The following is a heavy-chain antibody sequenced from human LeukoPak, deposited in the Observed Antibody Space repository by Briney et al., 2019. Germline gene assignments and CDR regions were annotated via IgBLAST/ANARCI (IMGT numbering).Heavy chain of an antibody. CDR2: IYYSGST. D-gene: IGHD6-13*01. CDR1: GGSISSSSYY. V-gene: IGHV4-39*07. CDR3: ARVGAGSIAAVASY. Sequence: SETLSFTCTVSGGSISSSSYYWGWIRQPPGKGLEWIGSIYYSGSTYYNPSLKSRVTISVDTSKNQFSLKLSSVTAADTAVYYCARVGAGSIAAVASYWGQGTLVTVSS. J-gene: IGHJ4*02.